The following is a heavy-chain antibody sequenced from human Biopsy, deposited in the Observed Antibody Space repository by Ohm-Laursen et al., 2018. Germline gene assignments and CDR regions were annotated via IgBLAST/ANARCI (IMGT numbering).Heavy chain of an antibody. V-gene: IGHV3-48*03. CDR1: GFAFNLYE. J-gene: IGHJ3*01. Sequence: SLRLSCTASGFAFNLYEMNWVRQAPGKGMEWISYIYGGGSPVSYADSVEGRFTISRDNAQNSLYLHMNSLRAEDTAVYYCARLNSETYDASDLWGQGTMVIVSS. D-gene: IGHD1-26*01. CDR3: ARLNSETYDASDL. CDR2: IYGGGSPV.